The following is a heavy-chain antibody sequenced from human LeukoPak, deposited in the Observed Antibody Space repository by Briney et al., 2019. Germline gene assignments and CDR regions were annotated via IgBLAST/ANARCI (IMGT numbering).Heavy chain of an antibody. CDR2: ISWNGGST. V-gene: IGHV3-20*04. CDR1: RYTFDEYG. D-gene: IGHD3-22*01. Sequence: GGSLRLSCAASRYTFDEYGMSWARQSPGKGLEWVSDISWNGGSTAYAESVRGRFTISRENSKNSLYLKMNSVRAEDTALYYCARVVYYYDSSGYYSSSTGDFDYWGQGTLVTVSS. CDR3: ARVVYYYDSSGYYSSSTGDFDY. J-gene: IGHJ4*02.